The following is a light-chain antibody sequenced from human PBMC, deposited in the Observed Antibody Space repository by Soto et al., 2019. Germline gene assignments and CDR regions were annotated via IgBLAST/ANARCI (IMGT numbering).Light chain of an antibody. CDR1: SSNIGSYT. V-gene: IGLV1-44*01. J-gene: IGLJ3*02. CDR3: SAWDASLNGWV. Sequence: QSVLTQPPSASGTPGQRVTISCSGSSSNIGSYTVNWYQQLPGAAPKLLIYRNSQRPSGVPDRFSASKSCTSASLAISGLQSEDEADYYCSAWDASLNGWVFGGGTKLTVL. CDR2: RNS.